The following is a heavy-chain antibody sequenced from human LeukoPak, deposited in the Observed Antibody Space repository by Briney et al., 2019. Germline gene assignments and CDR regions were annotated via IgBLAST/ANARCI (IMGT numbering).Heavy chain of an antibody. Sequence: GGSLRLSCAASGFTFSNAWMSWVRQAPGKGLEWVGRIKSKTDGGTTDYAAPVKGRFTISRDDSKNTLYLQMNSLKTEDTAVYYCTTRVVVVVPAAEGAFDIWGQGTMVTVSS. V-gene: IGHV3-15*01. D-gene: IGHD2-2*01. CDR1: GFTFSNAW. CDR3: TTRVVVVVPAAEGAFDI. J-gene: IGHJ3*02. CDR2: IKSKTDGGTT.